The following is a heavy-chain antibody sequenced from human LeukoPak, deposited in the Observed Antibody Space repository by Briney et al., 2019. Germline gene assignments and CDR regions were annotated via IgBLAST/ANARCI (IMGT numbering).Heavy chain of an antibody. V-gene: IGHV1-2*02. J-gene: IGHJ4*02. CDR2: INPNSGGT. CDR1: GYTFTGYY. CDR3: ARDYCTNGVCSDY. Sequence: ASVKVSCKASGYTFTGYYMHWVRQAPGQGLEWMGWINPNSGGTNYAQKFQGRVTMTRDTSISTAYMELGRLRSDDTAVYYCARDYCTNGVCSDYWGQGTLVTVSS. D-gene: IGHD2-8*01.